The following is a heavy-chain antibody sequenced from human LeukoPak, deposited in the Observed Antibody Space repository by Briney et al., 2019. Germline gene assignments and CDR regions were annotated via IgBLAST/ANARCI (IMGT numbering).Heavy chain of an antibody. Sequence: SETLSLTXTVSGGSISSYCWSWIRQPPGKGLEWIGYIYYSGSTNYNPSLKSRVTTSVDTSKNQFSLKLSSVTAADTAVYYCARVPMIVVVTEYYFDYWGQGTLVTVSS. J-gene: IGHJ4*02. D-gene: IGHD3-22*01. CDR1: GGSISSYC. CDR3: ARVPMIVVVTEYYFDY. CDR2: IYYSGST. V-gene: IGHV4-59*01.